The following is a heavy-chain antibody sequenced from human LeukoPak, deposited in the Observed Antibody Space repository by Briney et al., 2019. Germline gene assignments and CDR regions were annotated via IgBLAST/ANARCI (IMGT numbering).Heavy chain of an antibody. D-gene: IGHD3-3*02. CDR1: GYPFSNYW. J-gene: IGHJ6*02. CDR2: IDPDDSET. Sequence: KPGESLKISCKASGYPFSNYWIAWVRQMPGEGLEWMEIIDPDDSETGHSPSFQGQVTISVDKSISTAFLQWSSLKASDTAIYYCAKRFSDYGMDVWGQGTTVTVSS. V-gene: IGHV5-51*01. CDR3: AKRFSDYGMDV.